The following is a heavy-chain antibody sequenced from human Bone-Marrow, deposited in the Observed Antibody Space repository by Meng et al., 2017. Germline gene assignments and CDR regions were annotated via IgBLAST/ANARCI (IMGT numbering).Heavy chain of an antibody. J-gene: IGHJ4*02. CDR3: VRDLGIDFGDSRANY. Sequence: GGSLRLSCAASGFTFSTYEMNWVRQAPGKGLEWVSYISSSGITIYYADSVKGRFTISRDNAKNSLYLQMSSLRAEDTALYYCVRDLGIDFGDSRANYWGPGTLVTVSS. CDR1: GFTFSTYE. V-gene: IGHV3-48*03. CDR2: ISSSGITI. D-gene: IGHD7-27*01.